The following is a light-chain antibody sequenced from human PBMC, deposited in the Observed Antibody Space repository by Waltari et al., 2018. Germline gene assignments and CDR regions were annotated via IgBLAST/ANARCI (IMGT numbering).Light chain of an antibody. V-gene: IGKV3-20*01. CDR1: QYVNIRY. J-gene: IGKJ4*02. CDR2: DTS. Sequence: DIVLTQSPGTLSLSPGEGATLSCRASQYVNIRYLAWYQQKPGQAPRLLIYDTSTRAAGIPDRFSGSGSGRDFTLTISRLEPEDFAVYYCQQDDTLPRVTFGGGTKVEIK. CDR3: QQDDTLPRVT.